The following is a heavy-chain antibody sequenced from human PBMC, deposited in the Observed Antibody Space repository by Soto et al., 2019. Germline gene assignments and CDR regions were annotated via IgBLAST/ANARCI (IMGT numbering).Heavy chain of an antibody. D-gene: IGHD1-20*01. CDR2: IKSDEGYT. V-gene: IGHV3-74*01. J-gene: IGHJ4*02. CDR1: GFTFGGYG. Sequence: PGGSLRLSCGASGFTFGGYGGHWVRQAPGKGLEWVSRIKSDEGYTAYADSVKGRFTISRDNSKNTLYLQMNSLRAEDTAVYYCANTQGITGTTPDYWGQGTLVTVSS. CDR3: ANTQGITGTTPDY.